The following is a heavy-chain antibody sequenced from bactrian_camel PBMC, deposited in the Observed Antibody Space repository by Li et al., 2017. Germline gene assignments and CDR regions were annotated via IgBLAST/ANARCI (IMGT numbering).Heavy chain of an antibody. CDR2: INGGGDRT. V-gene: IGHV3S1*01. J-gene: IGHJ4*01. D-gene: IGHD2*01. Sequence: VQLVESGGGLVQPGGSLRLSCATSGFTFSNYAMYWVRQAPGKVFEWVAFINGGGDRTKYAASVKDRFTISRDNAKNTVYLQLNSLKTEDMGMYYCAKGLHDLLGQGTQVTVS. CDR1: GFTFSNYA.